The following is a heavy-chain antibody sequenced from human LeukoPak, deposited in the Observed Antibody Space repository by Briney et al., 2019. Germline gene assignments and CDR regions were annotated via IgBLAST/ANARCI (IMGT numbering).Heavy chain of an antibody. Sequence: PGRSPRLSCAASGFTFSTYAIHWVRQAPGKGLEWVAVISYDGREKYYADSVKGRFTISRDNSKNTLYLQMNSLRAEDTAVYYCASEGEFGYGYFYWGQGTLVTVSS. V-gene: IGHV3-30*04. CDR2: ISYDGREK. D-gene: IGHD5-18*01. J-gene: IGHJ4*02. CDR1: GFTFSTYA. CDR3: ASEGEFGYGYFY.